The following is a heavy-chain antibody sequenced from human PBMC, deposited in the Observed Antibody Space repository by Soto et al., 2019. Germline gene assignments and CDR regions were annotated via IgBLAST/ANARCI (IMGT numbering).Heavy chain of an antibody. CDR2: IIPIFGTA. Sequence: SVKVSCKASGGTFSSYAISWVRQAPGQGLEWMGGIIPIFGTANYAQKFQGRVTITADKSTSTAYMELSSLRSEDTAVYYCARAFQYSSSSVTYYYCGMDVWGQGTTVTV. CDR3: ARAFQYSSSSVTYYYCGMDV. CDR1: GGTFSSYA. D-gene: IGHD6-6*01. V-gene: IGHV1-69*06. J-gene: IGHJ6*02.